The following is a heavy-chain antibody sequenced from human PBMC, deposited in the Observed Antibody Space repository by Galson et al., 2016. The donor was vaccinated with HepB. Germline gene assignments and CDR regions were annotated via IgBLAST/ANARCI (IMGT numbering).Heavy chain of an antibody. D-gene: IGHD1-26*01. CDR2: IKQGGSTK. V-gene: IGHV3-7*03. CDR3: ATDPPWDSDVFDI. J-gene: IGHJ3*02. Sequence: SLRLSCAASGFTFGSYWMTWVRQAPGKGLEWVANIKQGGSTKYYVDSAKGRFTISRDNAKNSLYLQMNSLRVEDTAVYYCATDPPWDSDVFDIWGQGTMVTVSS. CDR1: GFTFGSYW.